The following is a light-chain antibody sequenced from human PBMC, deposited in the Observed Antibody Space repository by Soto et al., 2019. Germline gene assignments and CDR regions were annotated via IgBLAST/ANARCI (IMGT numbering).Light chain of an antibody. CDR3: QKYNSAPLT. CDR2: GAS. J-gene: IGKJ4*01. Sequence: EIVLTQSPGTLSLSPGERATLSCRASQSVSGKYLAWYQQKPGQTPRLLIYGASNRASGIPDMFSGSGSGTDFTLTISSLQPEDVATYYCQKYNSAPLTFGGGTKVDIK. V-gene: IGKV3-20*01. CDR1: QSVSGKY.